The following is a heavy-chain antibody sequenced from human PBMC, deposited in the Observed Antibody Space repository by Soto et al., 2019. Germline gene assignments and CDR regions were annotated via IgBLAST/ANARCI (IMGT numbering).Heavy chain of an antibody. D-gene: IGHD2-2*01. CDR3: AKGLSGILVVPVDF. V-gene: IGHV3-9*01. Sequence: EVQLVESGGGLVQPGRSLRLSCAASGFTFDDYAMHWVRQAPGKGLEWVSGISWNSGSIGYADSVKGRFTISRDNAKNSLYLQMNSLIAEDTALYYCAKGLSGILVVPVDFWGRGALVTVSS. CDR1: GFTFDDYA. CDR2: ISWNSGSI. J-gene: IGHJ4*02.